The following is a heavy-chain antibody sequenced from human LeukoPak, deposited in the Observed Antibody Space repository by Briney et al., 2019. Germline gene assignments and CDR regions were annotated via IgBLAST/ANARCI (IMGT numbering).Heavy chain of an antibody. V-gene: IGHV3-21*01. J-gene: IGHJ6*02. CDR2: ISSSSSYI. CDR3: AREGVGGMDV. Sequence: PGGSLRLSCAASGFTFSSYSMNWVRQAPGKGLEWVSSISSSSSYIYYADSAKGGFTISRDNSKNTLYLQMNSLRAEDTAVYYCAREGVGGMDVWGQGTTVTVSS. D-gene: IGHD1-26*01. CDR1: GFTFSSYS.